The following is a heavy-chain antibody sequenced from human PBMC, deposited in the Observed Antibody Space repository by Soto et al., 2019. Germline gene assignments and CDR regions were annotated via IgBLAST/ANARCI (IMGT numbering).Heavy chain of an antibody. J-gene: IGHJ6*02. CDR1: GFTFSSYW. D-gene: IGHD4-17*01. CDR2: INSDGSST. Sequence: PEESLRLSCAASGFTFSSYWMHWVRQAPGKGLVWVSRINSDGSSTSYADSVKGRFTISRDNAKNTLYLQMNSLRAEDTAVYYCAREDYGDYDNYYYYGMDVWGQGTTVTVSS. CDR3: AREDYGDYDNYYYYGMDV. V-gene: IGHV3-74*01.